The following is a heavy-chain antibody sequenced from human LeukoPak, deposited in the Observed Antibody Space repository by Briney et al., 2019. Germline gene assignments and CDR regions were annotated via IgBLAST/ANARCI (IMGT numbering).Heavy chain of an antibody. CDR2: IKQDGSEK. D-gene: IGHD3-3*01. Sequence: GGSLRLSCEVSGFTFSSYWMSWVRQAPGKGLEWVANIKQDGSEKYYVDSVKGRFTISRDNAKNSLYLQMNSLRAEDTAVYYCAREDFWSGYYDYWGQGTLVTVSS. J-gene: IGHJ4*02. V-gene: IGHV3-7*01. CDR3: AREDFWSGYYDY. CDR1: GFTFSSYW.